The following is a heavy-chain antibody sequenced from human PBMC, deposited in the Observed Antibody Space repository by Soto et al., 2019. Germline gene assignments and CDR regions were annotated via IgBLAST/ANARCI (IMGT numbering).Heavy chain of an antibody. Sequence: PSETRSLTCPVAGDSISRVIYSWGWVLHPPGNGLEWIWIIYSMGMTHYNPSFNSRFTLSVDNSKSKFYLRLYSVTAEDTAVYYCARLPLAIMAQVTGIFWGRGTMVTVSS. D-gene: IGHD5-12*01. J-gene: IGHJ4*02. CDR3: ARLPLAIMAQVTGIF. CDR1: GDSISRVIYS. V-gene: IGHV4-39*01. CDR2: IYSMGMT.